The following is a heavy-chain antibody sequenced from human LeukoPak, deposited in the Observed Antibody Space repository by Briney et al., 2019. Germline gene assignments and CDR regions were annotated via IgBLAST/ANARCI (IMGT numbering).Heavy chain of an antibody. D-gene: IGHD6-19*01. CDR3: AREGADSGCIDY. CDR2: IYHSGST. CDR1: GGSISSGGYS. Sequence: SETLSLTCAVSGGSISSGGYSWSWIRQPPGKGLEWIGYIYHSGSTYYNPSLKSRVTISVDRSKNQFSLKLSSVTAADTAVYYCAREGADSGCIDYWGKGTLVTVSS. J-gene: IGHJ4*02. V-gene: IGHV4-30-2*01.